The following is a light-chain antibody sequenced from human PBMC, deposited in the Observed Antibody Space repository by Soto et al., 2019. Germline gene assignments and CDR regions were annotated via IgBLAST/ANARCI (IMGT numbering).Light chain of an antibody. Sequence: EIVMTQSPATLSVSPGERATLSCRASQSVNSNLAWYQQKPGQAPRLLIYAASSRASGIPARFSGSGSGTDFTLTISSLEPEDFAVYYCQQGGNWPLTFGQGTRLEIK. CDR3: QQGGNWPLT. V-gene: IGKV3-11*01. CDR1: QSVNSN. J-gene: IGKJ5*01. CDR2: AAS.